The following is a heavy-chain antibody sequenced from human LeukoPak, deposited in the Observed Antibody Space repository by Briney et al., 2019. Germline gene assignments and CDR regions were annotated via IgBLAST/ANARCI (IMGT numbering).Heavy chain of an antibody. Sequence: GGSLRLSCAASGFTFSSYAMSWVRQAPGKGLEWVSAISGSGGSTYYADSVKGRFTISRDNSKNTLYLQMDSLRAEDTAVYYCAKLYSSSWYYYYGMDVWGQGTTVTVSS. CDR1: GFTFSSYA. CDR3: AKLYSSSWYYYYGMDV. CDR2: ISGSGGST. D-gene: IGHD6-13*01. V-gene: IGHV3-23*01. J-gene: IGHJ6*02.